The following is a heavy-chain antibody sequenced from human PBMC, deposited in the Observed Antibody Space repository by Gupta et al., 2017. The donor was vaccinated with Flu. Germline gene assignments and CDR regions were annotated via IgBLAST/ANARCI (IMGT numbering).Heavy chain of an antibody. CDR2: FDPEDGET. V-gene: IGHV1-24*01. D-gene: IGHD3-10*01. CDR3: AAGPPSVNSRGFDY. J-gene: IGHJ4*02. CDR1: GYTLTELS. Sequence: QVQLVQSGAEVKKPGASVEVSCKVSGYTLTELSMHWVRQAPGKGLEWMGGFDPEDGETIYAQKVQGRVTMTEDTSTDTAYMELSSLRSEDTAVYYCAAGPPSVNSRGFDYWGQGTLVTVSS.